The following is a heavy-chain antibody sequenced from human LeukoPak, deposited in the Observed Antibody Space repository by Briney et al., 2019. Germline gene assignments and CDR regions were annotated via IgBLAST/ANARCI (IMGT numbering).Heavy chain of an antibody. CDR1: GFTFSGHA. Sequence: GGSLRLSCAASGFTFSGHAMSWVRQAPGKGLEWVSGISTSGGSTYYGNSVKGRFAISRDNSKNMVYLEMNSLRAEDTSVYYCAKDRPGEAWFDYWGQGTLVTVSS. D-gene: IGHD7-27*01. CDR2: ISTSGGST. V-gene: IGHV3-23*01. CDR3: AKDRPGEAWFDY. J-gene: IGHJ4*02.